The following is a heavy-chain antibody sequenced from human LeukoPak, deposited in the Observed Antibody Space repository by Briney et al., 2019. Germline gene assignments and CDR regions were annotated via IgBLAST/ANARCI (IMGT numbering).Heavy chain of an antibody. CDR2: MYYSGNA. Sequence: SETLSLTCTVSGGSLSSGSYYWSWIRQHPGKGLEWIGYMYYSGNAYYNLSLKSRITISVDTSKSQFSLKLNSVTAADTAVYYCARADTGHLYFVYWGQGILVTVSS. CDR3: ARADTGHLYFVY. J-gene: IGHJ4*02. CDR1: GGSLSSGSYY. D-gene: IGHD5-18*01. V-gene: IGHV4-31*03.